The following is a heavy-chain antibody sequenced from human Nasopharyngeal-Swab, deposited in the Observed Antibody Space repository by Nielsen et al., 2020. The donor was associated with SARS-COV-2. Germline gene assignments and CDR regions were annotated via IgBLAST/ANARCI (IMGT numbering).Heavy chain of an antibody. CDR3: AKGSGYYYDSSGRPGAFDI. D-gene: IGHD3-22*01. Sequence: WIRQPPGKGLEWVSYISSSSSYTNYADSVKGRFTISRDNAKNSLYLQMNSLRAEGTAVYYCAKGSGYYYDSSGRPGAFDIWGQGTMVTVSS. CDR2: ISSSSSYT. V-gene: IGHV3-11*05. J-gene: IGHJ3*02.